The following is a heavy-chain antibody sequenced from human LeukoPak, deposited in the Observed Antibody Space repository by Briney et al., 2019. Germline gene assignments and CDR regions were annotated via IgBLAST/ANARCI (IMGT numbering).Heavy chain of an antibody. CDR2: INPNSGGT. V-gene: IGHV1-2*02. CDR1: GCTFTGYY. J-gene: IGHJ4*02. D-gene: IGHD4-17*01. CDR3: ARGSTVTTSYFDY. Sequence: ASVKVSCKASGCTFTGYYMHWVRQAPGQGLEWMGWINPNSGGTNYAQKFQGRVTMTRDTSISTAHMELSRLRSDDTAVYYCARGSTVTTSYFDYWGQGTLVTVSS.